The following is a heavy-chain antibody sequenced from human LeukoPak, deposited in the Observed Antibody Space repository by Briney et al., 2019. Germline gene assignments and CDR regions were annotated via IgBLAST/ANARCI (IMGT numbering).Heavy chain of an antibody. D-gene: IGHD3-22*01. J-gene: IGHJ4*02. V-gene: IGHV3-11*04. CDR1: GFTFSDYY. CDR2: ISSSGSTI. CDR3: ARGKSLGYDSSGFSLDY. Sequence: GSLRLSCAASGFTFSDYYMSWIRQAPGKGLEWVSYISSSGSTIYYADSVKGRFTISRENAKNSLYLQMNSLRAGDTAVYYCARGKSLGYDSSGFSLDYWGQGTLVTVSS.